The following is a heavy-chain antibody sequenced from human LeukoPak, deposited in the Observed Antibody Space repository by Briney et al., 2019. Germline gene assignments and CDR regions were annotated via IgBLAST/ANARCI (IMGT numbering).Heavy chain of an antibody. Sequence: GGSLRLSCAASGFNFSNYAMHWVRQAPGKGLEWVSGISWNSGSIGYADSVKGRFTISRDNAKNSLYLQMNSLRPEDTAVYYCAKVAGARGSQYYYYYMDVWGKGTTVTISS. J-gene: IGHJ6*03. CDR3: AKVAGARGSQYYYYYMDV. D-gene: IGHD1-26*01. V-gene: IGHV3-9*01. CDR1: GFNFSNYA. CDR2: ISWNSGSI.